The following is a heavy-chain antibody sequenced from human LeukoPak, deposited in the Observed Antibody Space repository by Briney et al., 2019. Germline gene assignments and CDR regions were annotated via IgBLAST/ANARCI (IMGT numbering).Heavy chain of an antibody. CDR2: ISSNGGST. CDR3: VKDGSGSYYTYYFDY. D-gene: IGHD3-10*01. J-gene: IGHJ4*02. V-gene: IGHV3-64D*06. Sequence: PGGSLRLSCAASGFTFSGYWMSWVRQAPGKGLEYVSAISSNGGSTYYADSVKGRFTISRDNSKNTLYLQMSSLRAEDTAVYYCVKDGSGSYYTYYFDYWGQGTLVTVSS. CDR1: GFTFSGYW.